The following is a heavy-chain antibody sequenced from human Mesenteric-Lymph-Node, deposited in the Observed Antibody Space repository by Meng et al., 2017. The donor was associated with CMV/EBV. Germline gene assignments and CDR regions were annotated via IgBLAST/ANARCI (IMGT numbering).Heavy chain of an antibody. Sequence: GESLKISCAASGFTFSGSTMHWVRQASGKGLEWVGRIRTKANSYATAYAASVNGRFTISRDDSKNTEYLVMNSLQTEDTAVYYCTSSTGARYCSRTSCYSDYFYYGMDVWGQGTTVTVSS. CDR3: TSSTGARYCSRTSCYSDYFYYGMDV. V-gene: IGHV3-73*01. J-gene: IGHJ6*02. CDR1: GFTFSGST. CDR2: IRTKANSYAT. D-gene: IGHD2-2*01.